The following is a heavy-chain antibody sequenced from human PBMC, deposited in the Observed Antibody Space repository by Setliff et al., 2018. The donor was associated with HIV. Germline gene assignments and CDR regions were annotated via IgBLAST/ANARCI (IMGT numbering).Heavy chain of an antibody. J-gene: IGHJ3*02. Sequence: GGSLRLSCAASGFTFSNAWMSWVRQAPGKGLEWVGRIQSKTDGGATDYAAPVKGRFTISRDDSQNTLFLQMNSLRAEDTAVYYCARAMVRFRADAFDIWGQGTKVTVSS. CDR1: GFTFSNAW. CDR2: IQSKTDGGAT. D-gene: IGHD3-10*01. CDR3: ARAMVRFRADAFDI. V-gene: IGHV3-15*01.